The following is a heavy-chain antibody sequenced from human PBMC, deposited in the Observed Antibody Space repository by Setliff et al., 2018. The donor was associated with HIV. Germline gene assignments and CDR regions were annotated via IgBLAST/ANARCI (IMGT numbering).Heavy chain of an antibody. V-gene: IGHV3-33*03. J-gene: IGHJ4*02. CDR2: IWYDGTDK. D-gene: IGHD3-10*01. CDR1: GLNFNEYG. Sequence: PGGSLRLSCEASGLNFNEYGMHWVRQAPGKGLEWVGLIWYDGTDKYYVDSVKGRFTISRDNTQNLVFLAMNSLGVEDTAVYYRSGSRGSFVKDDWGQGTLVTVSS. CDR3: SGSRGSFVKDD.